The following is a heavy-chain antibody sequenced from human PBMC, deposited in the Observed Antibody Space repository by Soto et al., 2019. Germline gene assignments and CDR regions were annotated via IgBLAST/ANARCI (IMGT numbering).Heavy chain of an antibody. CDR3: ARQRTIFGVVINYYYGMDV. V-gene: IGHV5-10-1*01. CDR1: GYSFTSYW. J-gene: IGHJ6*02. D-gene: IGHD3-3*01. Sequence: GESLKISCKGSGYSFTSYWISWVRQMPGKGLEWMGRIDPSDSYTNYSPSFQGHVTISADKSISTAYLQWSSLKASDTAMYYCARQRTIFGVVINYYYGMDVCGQGTTVTVSS. CDR2: IDPSDSYT.